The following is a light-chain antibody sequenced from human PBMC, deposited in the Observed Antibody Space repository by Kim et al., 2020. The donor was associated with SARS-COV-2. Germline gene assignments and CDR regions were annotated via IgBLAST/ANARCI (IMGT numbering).Light chain of an antibody. V-gene: IGKV3D-11*01. CDR2: DAS. CDR3: QRSSWPIT. CDR1: QGVGDF. Sequence: SLSPGEGATLSCRASQGVGDFLAWYQQRPGQAPRLLIYDASRRATGIPTRFSGSGSGTDFTLTFSTLEPEDFALYYCQRSSWPITFGQGTRLEIK. J-gene: IGKJ5*01.